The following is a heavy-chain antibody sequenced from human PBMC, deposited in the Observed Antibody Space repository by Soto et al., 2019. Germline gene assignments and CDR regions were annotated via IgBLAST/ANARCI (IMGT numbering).Heavy chain of an antibody. J-gene: IGHJ4*02. CDR2: INAGNGNT. V-gene: IGHV1-3*01. CDR3: ARDLGVGAASDY. CDR1: GYTFTSYA. D-gene: IGHD1-26*01. Sequence: QVQLVQSGAEVKKPGASVKVSCKASGYTFTSYAMHWVRQAPGQRLEWMGWINAGNGNTKYSQKFQGRVTITRDTPASTAYMELSSLRSEDTAVYYCARDLGVGAASDYWCQGTLVTVSS.